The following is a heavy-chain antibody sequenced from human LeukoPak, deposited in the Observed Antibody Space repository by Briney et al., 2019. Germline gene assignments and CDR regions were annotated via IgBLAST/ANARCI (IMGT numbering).Heavy chain of an antibody. CDR1: GYSFTSYW. CDR2: VYPGDSDT. D-gene: IGHD3-22*01. Sequence: GESLKISCKGSGYSFTSYWIGWVRQMPGKGLEWMGIVYPGDSDTRYSPSFQGQVTISADKSISTAYLQWSSLKASDTAMYYCARQAYYYDSSGYGIYYFDYWGQGTLVTVSS. J-gene: IGHJ4*02. CDR3: ARQAYYYDSSGYGIYYFDY. V-gene: IGHV5-51*01.